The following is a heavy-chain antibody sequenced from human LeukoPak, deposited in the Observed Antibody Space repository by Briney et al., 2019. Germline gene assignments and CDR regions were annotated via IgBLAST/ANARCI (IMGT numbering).Heavy chain of an antibody. CDR1: GFTFGNYG. V-gene: IGHV3-23*01. CDR2: ISGGGDAT. Sequence: PGGSLRLSCAASGFTFGNYGMSWVRQAPGKGLEWVSTISGGGDATYYADSVKGRFTISRDSAKNSLYLQMNSLRAEDTAVYYCASGTKIVVANLFDYWGQGTLVTVSS. D-gene: IGHD3-22*01. CDR3: ASGTKIVVANLFDY. J-gene: IGHJ4*02.